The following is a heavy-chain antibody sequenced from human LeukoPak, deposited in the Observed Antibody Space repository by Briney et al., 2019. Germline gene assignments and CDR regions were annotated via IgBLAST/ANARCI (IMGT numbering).Heavy chain of an antibody. CDR1: GGTFSSYT. D-gene: IGHD4-11*01. Sequence: ASVKVSCKASGGTFSSYTISWVRHAPGQGLEWMGRIIPILGIANYAQKFQGRVTITADKSTSTAYMELSSLRPEDTAVYYCARATKYSNRNWFDPWGQGTLVTVSS. V-gene: IGHV1-69*02. J-gene: IGHJ5*02. CDR2: IIPILGIA. CDR3: ARATKYSNRNWFDP.